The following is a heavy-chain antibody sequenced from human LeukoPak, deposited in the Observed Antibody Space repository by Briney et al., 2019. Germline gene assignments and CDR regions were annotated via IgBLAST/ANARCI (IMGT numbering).Heavy chain of an antibody. Sequence: GGSLRLSCSTSGFTFGDYAMSWVRQAPGKGLEWVGFIQAEAYGGATKYAASVNGRFSISRDDSQSIANLQMNDLETEDTAVYYCTRAPHPRCSSSGCYLDYWGQGTLVTVSS. D-gene: IGHD2-2*01. CDR2: IQAEAYGGAT. CDR3: TRAPHPRCSSSGCYLDY. J-gene: IGHJ4*02. V-gene: IGHV3-49*04. CDR1: GFTFGDYA.